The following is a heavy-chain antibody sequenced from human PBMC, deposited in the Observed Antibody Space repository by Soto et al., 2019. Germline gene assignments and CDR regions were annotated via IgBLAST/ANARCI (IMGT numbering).Heavy chain of an antibody. D-gene: IGHD1-7*01. J-gene: IGHJ4*02. CDR2: IYYSGST. V-gene: IGHV4-59*01. Sequence: QVQLQESGPGLVKPSETLSLTCTVSGGSISSYYWSWIRQPPGKGLEWIGYIYYSGSTNYNPSLKSRVTISVDTSKNQCSLKLSSVTAADTAVYYCARAYANFQAFDYWGQGTLVTVSS. CDR1: GGSISSYY. CDR3: ARAYANFQAFDY.